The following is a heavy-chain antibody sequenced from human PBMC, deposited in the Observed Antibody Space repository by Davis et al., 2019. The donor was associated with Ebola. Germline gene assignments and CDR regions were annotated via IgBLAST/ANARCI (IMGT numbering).Heavy chain of an antibody. J-gene: IGHJ6*04. CDR2: IYYSGST. V-gene: IGHV4-39*02. D-gene: IGHD4-11*01. Sequence: SETLSLTCTVSAGSISSSSYYWGWIRQPPGKGLEWIGSIYYSGSTYYNPSLKSRVTISVDTSKNQFSLKLSSVTAADTAVYYCARDRKESVTTILYYYYGMDVWGKGTTVTVSS. CDR1: AGSISSSSYY. CDR3: ARDRKESVTTILYYYYGMDV.